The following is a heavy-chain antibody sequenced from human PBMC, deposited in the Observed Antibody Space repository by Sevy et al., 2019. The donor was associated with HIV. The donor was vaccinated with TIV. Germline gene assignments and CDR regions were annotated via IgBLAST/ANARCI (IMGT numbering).Heavy chain of an antibody. V-gene: IGHV3-30*18. CDR2: ISYDGSNK. J-gene: IGHJ6*02. CDR3: AKDGGGSGYYYYGMDV. D-gene: IGHD3-10*01. CDR1: GFTFSSYG. Sequence: GGSLRLSCAASGFTFSSYGMHCVRQAPGKGLEWVAVISYDGSNKYYADSVKGRFTISRDNSKNTLYLQMNSLRAEDTAVYYCAKDGGGSGYYYYGMDVWGQGTTVTVSS.